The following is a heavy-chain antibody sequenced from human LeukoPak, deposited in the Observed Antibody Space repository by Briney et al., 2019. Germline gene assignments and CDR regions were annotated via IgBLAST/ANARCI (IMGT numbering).Heavy chain of an antibody. J-gene: IGHJ4*02. Sequence: PGGSLRLSCAASGFTFSNYDMTWIRQAPGKGLGWVSVINYSGVSTNYADSVKGRFTISRDNSRNTVYLQMNSLRVEDTAVYYCARDTYYYDSSGPVDWGQGTLVTVSS. V-gene: IGHV3-23*01. CDR2: INYSGVST. CDR1: GFTFSNYD. CDR3: ARDTYYYDSSGPVD. D-gene: IGHD3-22*01.